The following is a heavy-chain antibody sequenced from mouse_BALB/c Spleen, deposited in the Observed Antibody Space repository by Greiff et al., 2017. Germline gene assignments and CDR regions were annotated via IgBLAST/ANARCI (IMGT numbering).Heavy chain of an antibody. CDR2: IYPGGGYT. CDR1: GYTFTNYW. J-gene: IGHJ3*01. Sequence: QVQLKESGAELVRPGTSVKMSCKAAGYTFTNYWIGWVKQRPGHGLEWIGDIYPGGGYTNYNEKFKGKATLTADTSSSTAYMQLSSLTSEDAAIYYCARSGSSMAWFAYWGQGTLVTVSA. V-gene: IGHV1-63*02. D-gene: IGHD1-1*01. CDR3: ARSGSSMAWFAY.